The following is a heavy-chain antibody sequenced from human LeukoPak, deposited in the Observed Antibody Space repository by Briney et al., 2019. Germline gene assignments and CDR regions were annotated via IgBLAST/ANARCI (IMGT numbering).Heavy chain of an antibody. J-gene: IGHJ5*01. CDR2: IYTSGST. CDR1: GGSISSYY. Sequence: PSETLSLTCTVSGGSISSYYWSWIRQPAGKGLEWVGRIYTSGSTNYNPSLKSRVTMSVDTSKNQFSLKLSSVTTADTAVYYARGSVAGTRRWFDSWGQGTLVTVSS. D-gene: IGHD6-19*01. V-gene: IGHV4-4*07. CDR3: ARGSVAGTRRWFDS.